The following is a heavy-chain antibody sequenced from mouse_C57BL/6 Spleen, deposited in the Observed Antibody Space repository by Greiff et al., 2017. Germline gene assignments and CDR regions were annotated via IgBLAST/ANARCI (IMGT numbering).Heavy chain of an antibody. Sequence: QVQLQQPGAELVKPGASVKLSCKASGYTFTSYWMHWVKQRPGQGLEWIGMIHPNSGSTNYNEKFKSKATLTVDKSSSTAYMQLSSLTSEDSAVYYCASPPYGSSSWFAYWGQGTLVTVSA. V-gene: IGHV1-64*01. J-gene: IGHJ3*01. CDR1: GYTFTSYW. CDR3: ASPPYGSSSWFAY. CDR2: IHPNSGST. D-gene: IGHD1-1*01.